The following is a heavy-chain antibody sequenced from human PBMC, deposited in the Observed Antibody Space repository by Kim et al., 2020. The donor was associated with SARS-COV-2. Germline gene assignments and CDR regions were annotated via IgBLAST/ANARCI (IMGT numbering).Heavy chain of an antibody. Sequence: GGSLRLSCTTSGFTFGDYAMSWFRQARGKGLEWVGFIRSKAYGGPTDYAASVKGRFTISRADSKSIAYLQMNRLKTEDTAVYYCTRGSCFGAHYFDYWGQETLVTVSS. J-gene: IGHJ4*02. D-gene: IGHD3-10*01. CDR1: GFTFGDYA. CDR2: IRSKAYGGPT. CDR3: TRGSCFGAHYFDY. V-gene: IGHV3-49*03.